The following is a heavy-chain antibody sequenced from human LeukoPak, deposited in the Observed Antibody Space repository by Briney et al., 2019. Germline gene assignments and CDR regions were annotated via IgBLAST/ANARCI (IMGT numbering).Heavy chain of an antibody. CDR3: ARDLLSLYRGGDCYSLPPGY. V-gene: IGHV7-4-1*02. Sequence: GASVKVSCKASGYTFTSYAMNWVRQAPGQGLEWMGWINTNTGNPTYAQGFTGRFVFSVDTSVSTAYLQISSLKAEDTAVYYCARDLLSLYRGGDCYSLPPGYWGQGTLVTVSS. CDR2: INTNTGNP. J-gene: IGHJ4*02. CDR1: GYTFTSYA. D-gene: IGHD2-21*02.